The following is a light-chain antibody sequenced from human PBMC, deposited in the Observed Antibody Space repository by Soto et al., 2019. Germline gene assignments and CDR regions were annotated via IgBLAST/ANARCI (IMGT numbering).Light chain of an antibody. CDR3: QQAYITPYT. V-gene: IGKV1-39*01. Sequence: DIQVTQSPVSLSASVGDRVTITCRTSQGISPYLNWYQQMAGDAPRLLISTASDLENGVPSRFSGSGSGADFTLTISSLRPEDFATYYCQQAYITPYTFGQGTKLEI. CDR2: TAS. J-gene: IGKJ2*01. CDR1: QGISPY.